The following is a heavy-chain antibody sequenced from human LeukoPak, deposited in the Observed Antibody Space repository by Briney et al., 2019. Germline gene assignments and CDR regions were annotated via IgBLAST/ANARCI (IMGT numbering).Heavy chain of an antibody. D-gene: IGHD4-23*01. CDR2: IASDGSST. CDR3: ARGRPHGNDY. J-gene: IGHJ4*02. Sequence: GGSLRLSCVASGFTFSSYWMNWVRQAPGKGLVWVSRIASDGSSTTYADSVKGRFSISRDNAKNTLYLQMNSLRVEDTAVYYCARGRPHGNDYWGQGTLVTVSS. CDR1: GFTFSSYW. V-gene: IGHV3-74*01.